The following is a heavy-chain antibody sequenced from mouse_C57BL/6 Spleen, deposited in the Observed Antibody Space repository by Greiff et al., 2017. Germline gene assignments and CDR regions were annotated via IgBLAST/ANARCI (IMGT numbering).Heavy chain of an antibody. CDR2: INPCDSAT. D-gene: IGHD1-1*01. Sequence: QVQLQQPGPELVKPGASVTLSCTASGYTFTSYWMHWVKQSPGQGLEWIGEINPCDSATNYNQMFKGKSTLTVEKSSRTAYMQRSSLTSDDSAVYYCASDSSCDLDYWGKGTTVTVSS. V-gene: IGHV1-69*01. CDR3: ASDSSCDLDY. CDR1: GYTFTSYW. J-gene: IGHJ4*01.